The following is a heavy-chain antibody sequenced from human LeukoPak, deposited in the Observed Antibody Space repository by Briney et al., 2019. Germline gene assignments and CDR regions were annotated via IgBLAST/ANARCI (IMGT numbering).Heavy chain of an antibody. CDR2: ISWNSGSI. Sequence: GGSLRLSCAASGFTFDDYAMHWVRQAPGKGLEWVSGISWNSGSIGYADSVKGRFTISRDNAKNSLYLQMNSLRAEDTAVYYCARDSPYCTNGVCPNNWFDPWGQGTLVTVSS. J-gene: IGHJ5*02. D-gene: IGHD2-8*01. CDR3: ARDSPYCTNGVCPNNWFDP. V-gene: IGHV3-9*01. CDR1: GFTFDDYA.